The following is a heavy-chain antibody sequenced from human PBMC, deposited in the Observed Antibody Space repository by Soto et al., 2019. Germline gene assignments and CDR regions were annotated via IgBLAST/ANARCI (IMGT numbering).Heavy chain of an antibody. J-gene: IGHJ4*02. CDR3: ARDHPLHRALRTGIAVAGPTPFDY. Sequence: ASAMVSTYASGYTFTSYVISRLRQAPGQGLEWMRWISAYNGNTNYAQKLQGRVTMTTDTSTSTAYMELRSLRSDDTAVYYCARDHPLHRALRTGIAVAGPTPFDYWGQGTLVTVSS. CDR1: GYTFTSYV. CDR2: ISAYNGNT. D-gene: IGHD6-19*01. V-gene: IGHV1-18*01.